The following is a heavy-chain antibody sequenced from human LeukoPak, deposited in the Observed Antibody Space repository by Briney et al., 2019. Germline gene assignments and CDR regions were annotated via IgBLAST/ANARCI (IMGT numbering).Heavy chain of an antibody. V-gene: IGHV1-46*01. J-gene: IGHJ4*02. D-gene: IGHD6-6*01. CDR3: ARAEQLAEFDY. Sequence: ASVKVPCKASGYTFTSYYMHWVRQAPGQGLEWMGIFNPSGGSTSYAQKFQGRVTMTRDTSTSTVYMELSSLRSEDTAVYYCARAEQLAEFDYWGQGTLVTVSS. CDR2: FNPSGGST. CDR1: GYTFTSYY.